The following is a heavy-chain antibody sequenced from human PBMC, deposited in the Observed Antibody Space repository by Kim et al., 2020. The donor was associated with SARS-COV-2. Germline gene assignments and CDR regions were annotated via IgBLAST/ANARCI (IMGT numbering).Heavy chain of an antibody. CDR3: ARGRWEDIVVD. J-gene: IGHJ4*02. Sequence: TSSADSGKRRCTISSDNSKNTLYLKMNRLRAEDTAVYYCARGRWEDIVVDWGQGTLVTVSS. D-gene: IGHD2-15*01. CDR2: T. V-gene: IGHV3-74*01.